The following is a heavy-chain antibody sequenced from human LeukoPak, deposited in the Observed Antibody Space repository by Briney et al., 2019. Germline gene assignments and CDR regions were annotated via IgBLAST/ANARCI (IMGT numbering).Heavy chain of an antibody. V-gene: IGHV4-59*01. J-gene: IGHJ3*02. CDR1: GGSISSYY. D-gene: IGHD1-26*01. CDR2: IYYSGST. CDR3: ARSSGSYFVSAFDI. Sequence: SETLSLTCTVSGGSISSYYWSWIRQPPGKGLEWIGYIYYSGSTNYNPSLKSRVTISVETSKNQFSLKLSSVTAADTAVYCCARSSGSYFVSAFDIWGQGTMVTVSS.